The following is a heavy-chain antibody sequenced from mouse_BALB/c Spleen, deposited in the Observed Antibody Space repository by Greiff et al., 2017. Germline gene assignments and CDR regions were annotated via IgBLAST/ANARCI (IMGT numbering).Heavy chain of an antibody. Sequence: EVKLMESGGGLVQPGGSLRLSCATSGFTFTDYYMSWVRQPPGKALEWLGFIRNKANGYTTEYSASVKGRFTISRDNSQSILYLQMNTLRAEDSATYYCAREDYLAYWGQGTLVTVSA. CDR3: AREDYLAY. D-gene: IGHD2-4*01. V-gene: IGHV7-3*02. CDR2: IRNKANGYTT. CDR1: GFTFTDYY. J-gene: IGHJ3*01.